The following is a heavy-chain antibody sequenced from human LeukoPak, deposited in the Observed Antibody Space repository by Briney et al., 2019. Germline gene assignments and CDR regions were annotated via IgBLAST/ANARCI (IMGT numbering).Heavy chain of an antibody. V-gene: IGHV3-23*01. J-gene: IGHJ4*02. CDR2: ISAGGETT. CDR1: GLAFSSFP. Sequence: GGSLRLSCAASGLAFSSFPMTWVRQTPGKGLDWVSGISAGGETTYYSDSVKGRFTISRDNSKSTLYLQMNSLGVEDTAVYYCAKDRGYWGQGTLVTVSS. CDR3: AKDRGY.